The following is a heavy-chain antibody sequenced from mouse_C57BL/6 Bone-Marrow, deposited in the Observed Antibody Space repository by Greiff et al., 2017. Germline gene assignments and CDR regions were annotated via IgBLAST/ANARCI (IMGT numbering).Heavy chain of an antibody. D-gene: IGHD1-1*01. CDR3: TREGLITTVVAPSYYYAMDY. CDR2: IYPGNSDT. CDR1: GYTFTSYW. Sequence: EVKLQESGTVLARPGASVKMSCKTSGYTFTSYWMHWVKQRPGQGLEWIGAIYPGNSDTSYNQKFKGKAKLTAVTSASTAYMELSSLTDEDSAVYYCTREGLITTVVAPSYYYAMDYWGQGTSVTVSS. J-gene: IGHJ4*01. V-gene: IGHV1-5*01.